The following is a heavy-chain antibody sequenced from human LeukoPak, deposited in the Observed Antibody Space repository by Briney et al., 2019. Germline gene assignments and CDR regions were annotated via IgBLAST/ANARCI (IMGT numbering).Heavy chain of an antibody. CDR1: GFTFSSYA. CDR3: ARAGGYYYDSSGYEY. CDR2: ISSSSSYI. J-gene: IGHJ4*02. Sequence: PGGSLRLSCAASGFTFSSYAMHWVRQAPGKGLEWVSSISSSSSYIYYADSVKGRFTISRDNAKNSLYLQMNSLRAEDTAVYYCARAGGYYYDSSGYEYWGQGTLVTASS. V-gene: IGHV3-21*01. D-gene: IGHD3-22*01.